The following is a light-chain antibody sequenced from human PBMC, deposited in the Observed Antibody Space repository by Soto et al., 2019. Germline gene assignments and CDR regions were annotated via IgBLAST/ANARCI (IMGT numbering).Light chain of an antibody. Sequence: EIALTQSPATLSLSPGERATLSCRASQSVSSSYLAWYQQKPGQAPRLLIYGASSRATGIPDRFSGSGSGTDFTLTISRLDPEDFAVYYCQQYGSSSWTFGQGTKVDI. V-gene: IGKV3-20*01. CDR1: QSVSSSY. J-gene: IGKJ1*01. CDR3: QQYGSSSWT. CDR2: GAS.